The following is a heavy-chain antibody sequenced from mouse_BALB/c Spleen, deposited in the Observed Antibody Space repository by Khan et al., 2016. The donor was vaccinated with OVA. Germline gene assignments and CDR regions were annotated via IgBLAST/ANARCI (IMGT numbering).Heavy chain of an antibody. J-gene: IGHJ3*01. V-gene: IGHV1-4*01. CDR1: GYSFTSYT. Sequence: QVRLQQSGAELARPGASVKMSCKASGYSFTSYTMHWVKQRPGQGLEWIGYIYPSSGYTNYNQKFKDKATLTADTSSSTAYMQLSSLTSEDSAIYCYAEEGAYYENDGWYDYWGQGTLVTVSA. CDR3: AEEGAYYENDGWYDY. D-gene: IGHD2-4*01. CDR2: IYPSSGYT.